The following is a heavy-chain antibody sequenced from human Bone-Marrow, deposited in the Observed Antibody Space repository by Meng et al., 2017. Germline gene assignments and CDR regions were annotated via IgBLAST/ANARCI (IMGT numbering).Heavy chain of an antibody. D-gene: IGHD6-13*01. J-gene: IGHJ4*02. Sequence: QVQLVESGGGVVQPGRSLRLSCAASGFTFSSYAMHWVRQAPGKGLEWVAVISYDGSNKYYADSVKGRFTISRDNSKNTLYLQMNSLRAEDTAVYYCANPAAGQGYWGQGTLVTVSS. CDR3: ANPAAGQGY. CDR1: GFTFSSYA. CDR2: ISYDGSNK. V-gene: IGHV3-30*04.